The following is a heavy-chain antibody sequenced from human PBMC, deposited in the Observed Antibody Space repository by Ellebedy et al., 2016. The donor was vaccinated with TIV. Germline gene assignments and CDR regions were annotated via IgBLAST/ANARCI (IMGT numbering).Heavy chain of an antibody. Sequence: ASVKVSXXASGYTFTGYYMHWVRQAPGQGLEWMGWINPNSGGTNYAQKFQGWVTMTRDTSISTAYMELSRLRSDDTAVYYCARSFSSSGWYRKYYFDYWGQGTLVTVSS. J-gene: IGHJ4*02. CDR3: ARSFSSSGWYRKYYFDY. V-gene: IGHV1-2*04. D-gene: IGHD6-19*01. CDR1: GYTFTGYY. CDR2: INPNSGGT.